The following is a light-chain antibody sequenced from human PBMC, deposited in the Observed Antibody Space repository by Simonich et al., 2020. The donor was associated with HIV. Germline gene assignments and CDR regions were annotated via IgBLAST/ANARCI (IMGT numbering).Light chain of an antibody. CDR3: QSYDSSLSGSV. CDR2: GNS. CDR1: NSNIGSNY. Sequence: QSVLTQPPSASGTPGQRITISCSGSNSNIGSNYVYWYQQFPGTAPKLLIYGNSNRPSGVPDRFSGSKSGTSASLAITGLQAEDEADYYCQSYDSSLSGSVFGGGTKLTVL. V-gene: IGLV1-40*01. J-gene: IGLJ2*01.